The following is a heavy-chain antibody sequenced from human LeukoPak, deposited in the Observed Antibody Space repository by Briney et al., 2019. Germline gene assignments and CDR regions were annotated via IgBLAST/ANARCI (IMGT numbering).Heavy chain of an antibody. J-gene: IGHJ3*02. D-gene: IGHD2-21*02. CDR2: INPSGGST. V-gene: IGHV1-46*01. CDR1: GYTFTSYA. CDR3: VRVVTPSAYDI. Sequence: ASVKVSCKASGYTFTSYAMNWVRQAPGQGLEWMGIINPSGGSTTYAQILQGRVTMTRDTSTSTVYMELSSLRSEDTAVYYCVRVVTPSAYDIWGQGTMVTVSS.